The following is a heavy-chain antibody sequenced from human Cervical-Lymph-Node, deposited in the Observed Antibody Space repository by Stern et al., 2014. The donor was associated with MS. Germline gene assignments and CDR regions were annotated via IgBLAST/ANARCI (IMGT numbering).Heavy chain of an antibody. D-gene: IGHD3-22*01. CDR3: AKDMNYYDSSGYNWFDP. J-gene: IGHJ5*02. CDR2: ISYDGTNK. V-gene: IGHV3-30*18. Sequence: VQLVESGGGVVQPGRSLRLSCAASGFTFSSYDMHWVRQAPGKGLEWVTFISYDGTNKDYADSVKGRFTISRDNSKDTLYLEMNSVRREDTAVYYCAKDMNYYDSSGYNWFDPWGQGTLVTVSS. CDR1: GFTFSSYD.